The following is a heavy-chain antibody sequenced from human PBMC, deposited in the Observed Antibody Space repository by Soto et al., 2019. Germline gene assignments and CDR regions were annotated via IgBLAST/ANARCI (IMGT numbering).Heavy chain of an antibody. Sequence: EVQLVESGGGLVQPGGSLRLSCAASGFTVSYNYMTWVRQAPGKGLEWVSVIYSGGSTYYADSVKSRFTISRDNSKNTLYLQMTSRRAEDTAVYYCARFHISGSFQDWGQGTLVTVSS. J-gene: IGHJ4*02. CDR3: ARFHISGSFQD. V-gene: IGHV3-66*01. D-gene: IGHD3-10*01. CDR2: IYSGGST. CDR1: GFTVSYNY.